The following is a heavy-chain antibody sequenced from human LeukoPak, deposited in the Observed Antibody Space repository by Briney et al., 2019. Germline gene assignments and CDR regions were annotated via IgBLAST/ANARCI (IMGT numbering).Heavy chain of an antibody. D-gene: IGHD6-6*01. V-gene: IGHV4-4*02. J-gene: IGHJ3*02. CDR2: IYDSGST. Sequence: SGTLSLTCAVSGVSISSSTWWSWVRQPPGKGLEWIGEIYDSGSTNYNPSLKSRVTISVDKSKNQFSLKLSSVTAADTAVYYCATPFSSSSAFDIWGQGTMVTVSS. CDR3: ATPFSSSSAFDI. CDR1: GVSISSSTW.